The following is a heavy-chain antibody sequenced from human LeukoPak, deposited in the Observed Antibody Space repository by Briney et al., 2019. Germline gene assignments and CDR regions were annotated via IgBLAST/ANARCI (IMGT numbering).Heavy chain of an antibody. D-gene: IGHD3-22*01. CDR2: TWYDGSNK. J-gene: IGHJ4*02. CDR3: VKDEVYLDSGGYPTPDHTLDY. Sequence: PGRSLRLSCAASGFRFNNYGIHWVRQAPGKGLEWVAVTWYDGSNKYYADSVRDRFTVSRDNSKNTVYLQMNSLRVEDTAVYYCVKDEVYLDSGGYPTPDHTLDYWGQGTLVTVSS. CDR1: GFRFNNYG. V-gene: IGHV3-33*06.